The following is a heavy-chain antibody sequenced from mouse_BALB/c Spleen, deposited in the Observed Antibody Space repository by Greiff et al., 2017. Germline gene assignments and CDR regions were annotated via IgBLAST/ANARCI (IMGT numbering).Heavy chain of an antibody. CDR3: ARGGTARATFAY. V-gene: IGHV1-67*01. CDR2: ISTYYGDA. J-gene: IGHJ3*01. D-gene: IGHD3-2*01. CDR1: GYTFTEYT. Sequence: QVQLQQSGPELVKPGASMKISCKTSGYTFTEYTMHWVKQSHAKSLEWIGVISTYYGDASYNQKFKGKATMTVDKSSSTAYMELARLTSEDSAIYYCARGGTARATFAYWGQGTLVTVSA.